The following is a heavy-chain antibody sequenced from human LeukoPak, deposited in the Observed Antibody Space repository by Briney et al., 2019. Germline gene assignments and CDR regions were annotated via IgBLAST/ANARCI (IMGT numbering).Heavy chain of an antibody. CDR3: ARLTSSSSNYYYYYMDV. D-gene: IGHD6-6*01. J-gene: IGHJ6*03. Sequence: SETLSLTCTVSGGSVSSADYYWSWIHQPPGKGLEWIGYIYFTGSIYHNPSLRGRITISLDTSKNQFSLKLNSVTAADTAVYYCARLTSSSSNYYYYYMDVWGKGTTVTVSS. CDR2: IYFTGSI. V-gene: IGHV4-30-4*01. CDR1: GGSVSSADYY.